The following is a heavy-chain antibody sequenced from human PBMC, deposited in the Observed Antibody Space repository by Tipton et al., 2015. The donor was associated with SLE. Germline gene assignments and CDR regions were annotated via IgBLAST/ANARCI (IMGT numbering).Heavy chain of an antibody. J-gene: IGHJ4*02. Sequence: TLSLTCTVSGGSISSSSYYWSWVRQPPGRGPEWIGYIYYTGSTNYNPPLKSRVTISVDTSKNQFSLKLTSVTAADTAVYFCARGLLTSWYYFDSWGQGTLVTVSS. CDR2: IYYTGST. CDR1: GGSISSSSYY. D-gene: IGHD2-2*01. V-gene: IGHV4-61*01. CDR3: ARGLLTSWYYFDS.